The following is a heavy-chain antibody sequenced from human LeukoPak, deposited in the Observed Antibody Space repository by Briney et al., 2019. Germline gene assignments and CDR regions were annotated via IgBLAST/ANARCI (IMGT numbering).Heavy chain of an antibody. CDR3: ARVPPHHYDFWSGPGDYFDY. CDR1: GFTFSSYW. CDR2: INSDGSST. D-gene: IGHD3-3*01. V-gene: IGHV3-74*01. Sequence: GGSLRLSCAASGFTFSSYWMHWVGQAPGKGLVGFSRINSDGSSTSYADSVKGRFTISRDNAKNTLYLQMNSLRAEDTAVYYCARVPPHHYDFWSGPGDYFDYWGQGTLVTVSS. J-gene: IGHJ4*02.